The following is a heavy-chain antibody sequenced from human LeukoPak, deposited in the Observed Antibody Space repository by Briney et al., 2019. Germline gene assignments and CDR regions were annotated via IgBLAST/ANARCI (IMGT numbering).Heavy chain of an antibody. V-gene: IGHV4-39*07. CDR3: ARDLGGYPFFMDV. D-gene: IGHD2-15*01. J-gene: IGHJ6*03. CDR2: LDESGRP. Sequence: TSETLSLTCSVSGGSTRSGRHHWAWVRQPPGKGLEFIGSLDESGRPYYNAPLKSRVPISEDSSGKQFSLNLSSVTAADTAVYYCARDLGGYPFFMDVWGRGTTVIVSS. CDR1: GGSTRSGRHH.